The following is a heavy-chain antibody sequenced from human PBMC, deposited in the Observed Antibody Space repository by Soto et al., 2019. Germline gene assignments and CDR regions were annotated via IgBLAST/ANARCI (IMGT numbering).Heavy chain of an antibody. CDR1: GGSFSGYY. Sequence: SETLSLTCAVYGGSFSGYYWSWIRQPPGKGLEWIGDINHSGSSNYNPSLKSRATISVDTSKNQFSLKVTSVTAADTAVYYCASLRGSGTNYLFDYWGQGTLVTVSS. J-gene: IGHJ4*02. D-gene: IGHD3-10*01. CDR3: ASLRGSGTNYLFDY. V-gene: IGHV4-34*01. CDR2: INHSGSS.